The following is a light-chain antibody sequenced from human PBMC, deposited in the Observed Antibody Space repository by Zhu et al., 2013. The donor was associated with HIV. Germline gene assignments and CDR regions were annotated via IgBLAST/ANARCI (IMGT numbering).Light chain of an antibody. CDR2: GTS. Sequence: EIVLTQSPGTLSLSPGERATLSCRASQSVRSTCLAWYQQKPGQSPRLLISGTSNRATGIPDRFSGSGSGTDFTLTISGVEPEDFAKYYCQQYDTSTPMYTFGQGTNLEIK. CDR1: QSVRSTC. V-gene: IGKV3-20*01. J-gene: IGKJ2*01. CDR3: QQYDTSTPMYT.